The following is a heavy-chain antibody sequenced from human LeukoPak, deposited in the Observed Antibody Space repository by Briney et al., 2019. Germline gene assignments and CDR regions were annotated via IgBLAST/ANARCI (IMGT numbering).Heavy chain of an antibody. J-gene: IGHJ5*02. D-gene: IGHD3-10*01. CDR1: GFTFSSSA. CDR2: ISGSGGST. CDR3: AKVGTGSSGPNWFDP. V-gene: IGHV3-23*01. Sequence: GGSLRLSCAASGFTFSSSAKNWVRQAPGKGLEWVSAISGSGGSTYYADSVKGRFTISRDNSKNTLYLQMGSLRAEDTAVYYCAKVGTGSSGPNWFDPWGQGTLVTVSS.